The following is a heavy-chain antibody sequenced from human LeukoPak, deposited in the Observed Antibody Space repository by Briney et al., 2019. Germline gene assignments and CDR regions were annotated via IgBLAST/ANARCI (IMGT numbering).Heavy chain of an antibody. CDR1: GGSISSSNW. Sequence: SETLSLTCAVSGGSISSSNWWSWVRQPPGKGLEWIGEIYHSGSTNYNPSLKSRVTISVDTSKNQFSLKLSSVTAADTAVYYCARPEGARIAAAGTPFLYYWGQGTLVTVSS. V-gene: IGHV4-4*02. D-gene: IGHD6-13*01. CDR2: IYHSGST. J-gene: IGHJ4*02. CDR3: ARPEGARIAAAGTPFLYY.